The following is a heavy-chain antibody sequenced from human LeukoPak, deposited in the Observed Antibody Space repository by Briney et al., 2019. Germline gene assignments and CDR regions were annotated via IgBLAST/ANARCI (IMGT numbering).Heavy chain of an antibody. Sequence: GGTLRLSCAASGFTFSSYGMSWIRQAPGKGLEWVSYISSSGSTIYYADSVKGRFTISRDNAKNSLYLQMNSLRAEDTAVYYCARASAAGAFDIWGQGTMVTVSS. J-gene: IGHJ3*02. V-gene: IGHV3-48*04. D-gene: IGHD6-13*01. CDR1: GFTFSSYG. CDR3: ARASAAGAFDI. CDR2: ISSSGSTI.